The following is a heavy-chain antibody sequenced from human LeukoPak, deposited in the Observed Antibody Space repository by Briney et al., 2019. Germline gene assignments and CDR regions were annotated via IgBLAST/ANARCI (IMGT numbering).Heavy chain of an antibody. CDR2: IYSSGTT. CDR1: GGSLSGYY. J-gene: IGHJ4*02. V-gene: IGHV4-59*12. Sequence: SETLSLTCSVSGGSLSGYYWSWIRQTPGKGLEWIGYIYSSGTTNYNRALQSRVTISLDTAKNQFSLSVISVTAADTAMYFCARRISSWNVYIDKWGQGIQVTVSS. CDR3: ARRISSWNVYIDK. D-gene: IGHD1-1*01.